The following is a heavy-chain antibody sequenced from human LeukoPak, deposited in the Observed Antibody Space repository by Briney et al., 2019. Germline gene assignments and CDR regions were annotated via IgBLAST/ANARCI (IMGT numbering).Heavy chain of an antibody. V-gene: IGHV1-69*04. CDR3: ARSEGTYYYDSSGYAFDY. J-gene: IGHJ4*02. CDR2: IIPLLGIA. D-gene: IGHD3-22*01. Sequence: SVKVSCKASGGTFSSYAISWVRQTPGEGLEWMGRIIPLLGIANYAQKFQGRVTITADKSTSTAYMELSSLRTEDTAVYYCARSEGTYYYDSSGYAFDYWGQGTLVTVSS. CDR1: GGTFSSYA.